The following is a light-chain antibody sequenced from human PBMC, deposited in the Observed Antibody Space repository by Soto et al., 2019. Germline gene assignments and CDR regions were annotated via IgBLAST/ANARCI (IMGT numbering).Light chain of an antibody. CDR2: AAS. J-gene: IGKJ4*01. CDR3: QQANSFPLT. CDR1: QSIGDS. V-gene: IGKV1-27*01. Sequence: DIQMTQSPSTLSASVGDRVTITCRASQSIGDSLAWYQQKPGKVPELLIFAASTLRSGVPSRFSGSGSGTDFTLTISSLQPEDFATYYCQQANSFPLTFGGGTKVDIK.